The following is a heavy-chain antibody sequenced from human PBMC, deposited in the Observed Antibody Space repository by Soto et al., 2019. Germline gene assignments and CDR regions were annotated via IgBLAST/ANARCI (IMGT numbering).Heavy chain of an antibody. V-gene: IGHV4-4*02. CDR1: GGSISSSNW. J-gene: IGHJ5*02. CDR2: IYHSGST. Sequence: SETLSLTCAVSGGSISSSNWWSWVRQPPGKGLEWIGEIYHSGSTNYNPSLKSRVTISVDKSKNQFSLKLSSVTAADTAVYYCARKIFIAAAETNWFDPWGQGTLVTVSS. D-gene: IGHD6-13*01. CDR3: ARKIFIAAAETNWFDP.